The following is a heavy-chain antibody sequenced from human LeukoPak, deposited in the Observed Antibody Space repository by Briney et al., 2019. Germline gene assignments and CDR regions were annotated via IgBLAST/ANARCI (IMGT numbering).Heavy chain of an antibody. CDR3: ARTDRIAVATPSYYHY. J-gene: IGHJ4*02. CDR1: GFTFSTYW. CDR2: INSDGSNT. Sequence: VGSLRLSCAASGFTFSTYWMHWVRQAPGKGLVWVSRINSDGSNTIYADSVKGRFTISRDNARNTLYLQMNSLRAEDTAVYYCARTDRIAVATPSYYHYWGQGTLVTVSS. D-gene: IGHD6-19*01. V-gene: IGHV3-74*01.